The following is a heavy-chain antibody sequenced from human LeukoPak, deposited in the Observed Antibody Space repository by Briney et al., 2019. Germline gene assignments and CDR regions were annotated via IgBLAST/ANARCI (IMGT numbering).Heavy chain of an antibody. D-gene: IGHD3-9*01. J-gene: IGHJ4*02. CDR1: GGSISTYS. V-gene: IGHV4-59*01. Sequence: SETQSLTCTVSGGSISTYSWSWIRQPPGKGLEWIGYIYYSGNTNYNPSLKSRVTISVDTSKNQFSLKLSSVTAADTAVYYCARVRLVGYDILTGYYSFDYWGQGTLVTVSS. CDR3: ARVRLVGYDILTGYYSFDY. CDR2: IYYSGNT.